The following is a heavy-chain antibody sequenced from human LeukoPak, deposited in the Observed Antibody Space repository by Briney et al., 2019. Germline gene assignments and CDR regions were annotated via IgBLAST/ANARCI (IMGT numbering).Heavy chain of an antibody. CDR3: ATAVAKITTVALDY. V-gene: IGHV1-24*01. Sequence: ASVKVSCKVSGYTLTELSMHWARQAPGKGLEWMGGFDPEDGETIYAQKFQGRVTMTEDTSTDTAYMELSSLRSEDTAVYYCATAVAKITTVALDYWGQGTLVTVSS. CDR1: GYTLTELS. CDR2: FDPEDGET. J-gene: IGHJ4*02. D-gene: IGHD5-24*01.